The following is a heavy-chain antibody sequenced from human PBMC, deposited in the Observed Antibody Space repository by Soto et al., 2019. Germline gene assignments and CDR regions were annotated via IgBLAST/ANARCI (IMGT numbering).Heavy chain of an antibody. CDR2: SRNKANSYTT. CDR1: GFTLSDRY. D-gene: IGHD1-26*01. CDR3: ARDIVVPDGGLGY. V-gene: IGHV3-72*01. Sequence: PGGSLRLSCAASGFTLSDRYMHWVRQAPGKGLEWVGRSRNKANSYTTNYAASVQGRFTISRDDSKNLLYLQMNSLKTEDTAVYYCARDIVVPDGGLGYWGQGTLVTVSS. J-gene: IGHJ4*02.